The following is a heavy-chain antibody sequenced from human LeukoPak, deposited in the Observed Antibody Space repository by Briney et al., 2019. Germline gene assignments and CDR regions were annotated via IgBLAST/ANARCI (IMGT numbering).Heavy chain of an antibody. V-gene: IGHV1-2*02. CDR3: AREGTPIYYYDSSGYFWGGY. D-gene: IGHD3-22*01. CDR1: GYTFTGYY. J-gene: IGHJ4*02. CDR2: INPNSGGT. Sequence: ASVKVSCKASGYTFTGYYMHWVRQAPGQGLEWMGWINPNSGGTNYAQKFQGRVTMTRDTSISTAYMELSRLRSDDTAVYYCAREGTPIYYYDSSGYFWGGYWDQGTLVTVSS.